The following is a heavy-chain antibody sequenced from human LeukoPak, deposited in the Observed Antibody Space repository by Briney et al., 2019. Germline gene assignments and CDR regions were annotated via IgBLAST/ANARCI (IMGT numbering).Heavy chain of an antibody. D-gene: IGHD3-16*01. CDR1: GFTFSSYA. CDR2: ISYDGSNK. V-gene: IGHV3-30*04. Sequence: PGGSLRLSCAASGFTFSSYAMHWVRQAPGKGLEWVAVISYDGSNKYYADSVKGRFTISRDNSKNTLYLQMNSLRAEDTAVYYCARDRATYDYVWRGFDYWGQGTLVTVSS. CDR3: ARDRATYDYVWRGFDY. J-gene: IGHJ4*02.